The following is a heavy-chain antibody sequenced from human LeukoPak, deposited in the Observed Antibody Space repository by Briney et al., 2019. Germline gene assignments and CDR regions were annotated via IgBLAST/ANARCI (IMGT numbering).Heavy chain of an antibody. CDR2: ISYDGSNK. D-gene: IGHD3-22*01. CDR3: ARVSGLSVRSSGYSDY. CDR1: GFTFSRYA. V-gene: IGHV3-30*04. Sequence: GRSLRLSCAASGFTFSRYAIHWVRQAPGKGLEWVALISYDGSNKYYAGSVKGRFTISRDNFNNTLYLQMNSLRAEDTAVYYCARVSGLSVRSSGYSDYWGQGTLVTVSS. J-gene: IGHJ4*02.